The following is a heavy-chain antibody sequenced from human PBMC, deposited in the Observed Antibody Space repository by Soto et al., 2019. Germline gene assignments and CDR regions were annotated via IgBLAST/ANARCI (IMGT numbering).Heavy chain of an antibody. CDR3: ARVDTAMGGAYYYGMDV. J-gene: IGHJ6*02. CDR1: GGSISSGGYS. Sequence: SETLSLTCAVSGGSISSGGYSWSWIRQPPGKGLEWIGYIYHSGSTYYNPSLKSRVTISVDRSKNQFSLKLSSVTAADTAAYYCARVDTAMGGAYYYGMDVWGQGTTVTVSS. V-gene: IGHV4-30-2*01. CDR2: IYHSGST. D-gene: IGHD5-18*01.